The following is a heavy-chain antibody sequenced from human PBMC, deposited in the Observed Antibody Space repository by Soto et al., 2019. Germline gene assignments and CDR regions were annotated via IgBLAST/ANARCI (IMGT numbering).Heavy chain of an antibody. V-gene: IGHV4-61*01. CDR2: IYYSGST. CDR3: ARGSEGWYQYRYYYGMDV. CDR1: GGSVSSGSYY. D-gene: IGHD6-19*01. Sequence: QVQLQESGPGLVKPSETLSLTCTVSGGSVSSGSYYWSWIRQPPGKGLEWIGYIYYSGSTNYNPTLKSRVTISVDTSKNQFSLKLSSVTAADTAVYYCARGSEGWYQYRYYYGMDVWGQGTTVTVSS. J-gene: IGHJ6*02.